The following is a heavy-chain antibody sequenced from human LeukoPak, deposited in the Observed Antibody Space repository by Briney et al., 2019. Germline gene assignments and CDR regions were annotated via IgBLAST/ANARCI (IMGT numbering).Heavy chain of an antibody. CDR1: GFTFSDYA. J-gene: IGHJ4*02. CDR2: MSYDGSNE. V-gene: IGHV3-30-3*01. CDR3: ARGAPPDY. Sequence: GRSLRLSCAASGFTFSDYAMYWVRQAPGEGLEWVASMSYDGSNEYYADSVKGRFTISRDNSKNTLYLQMNSLRTEDTAVYYCARGAPPDYWGQGTLVTVSS.